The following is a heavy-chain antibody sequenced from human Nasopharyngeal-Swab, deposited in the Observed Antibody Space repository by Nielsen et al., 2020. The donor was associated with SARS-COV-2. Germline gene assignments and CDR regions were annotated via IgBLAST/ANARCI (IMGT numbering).Heavy chain of an antibody. CDR3: ARGFSTATTFVDV. Sequence: SETLSLTCAVYGGSFRDYFWTWIRQPPGKGLEWIAEIDHSGRTNYNPSLKSRFTVSVDTSKNQFSLKVSSLTAADTAIYYCARGFSTATTFVDVWGKGAMVTVSS. J-gene: IGHJ6*04. D-gene: IGHD3-3*01. V-gene: IGHV4-34*01. CDR2: IDHSGRT. CDR1: GGSFRDYF.